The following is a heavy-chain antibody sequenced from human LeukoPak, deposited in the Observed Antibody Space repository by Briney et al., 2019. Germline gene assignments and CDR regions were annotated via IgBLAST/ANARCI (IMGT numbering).Heavy chain of an antibody. Sequence: SETLSLTCAVYGGSFSGYYWSWIRQPPGKGLEWIGEINHSGSTNYNPSLKSRVTISVDTSKNQFSLKLSSVTAADTAVYYCALREVYYYGSRTEFDYWGQGTLVTVSS. CDR2: INHSGST. CDR1: GGSFSGYY. D-gene: IGHD3-10*01. V-gene: IGHV4-34*01. CDR3: ALREVYYYGSRTEFDY. J-gene: IGHJ4*02.